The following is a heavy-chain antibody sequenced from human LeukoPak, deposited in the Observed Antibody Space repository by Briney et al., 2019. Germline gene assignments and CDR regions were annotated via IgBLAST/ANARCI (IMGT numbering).Heavy chain of an antibody. CDR3: ARARAYPGSGGGDCLFDY. CDR2: INHSGST. D-gene: IGHD2-21*02. CDR1: GGSFSGYY. V-gene: IGHV4-34*01. Sequence: PSETLSLTCAVYGGSFSGYYWSWIRQPPGKGLEWIGEINHSGSTNYNPCLKSRVTISVDTSKNQFSLKLSSVTAADTAVYYCARARAYPGSGGGDCLFDYWGQGTLVTVSS. J-gene: IGHJ4*02.